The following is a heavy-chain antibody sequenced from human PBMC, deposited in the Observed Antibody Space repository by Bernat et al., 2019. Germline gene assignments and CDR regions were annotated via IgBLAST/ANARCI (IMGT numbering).Heavy chain of an antibody. D-gene: IGHD6-13*01. CDR2: IYYSGST. Sequence: QLQLQESGPGLVKPSDTLSLTCTVSSGSISSSSYYWGWIRQPPGKGLEWIGSIYYSGSTYYNPSLKSRVTISVDTSKNKFSLTLSSVTAADTAVYYCARIAAAGPFDYWGQGTLVTVSS. J-gene: IGHJ4*02. CDR1: SGSISSSSYY. CDR3: ARIAAAGPFDY. V-gene: IGHV4-39*01.